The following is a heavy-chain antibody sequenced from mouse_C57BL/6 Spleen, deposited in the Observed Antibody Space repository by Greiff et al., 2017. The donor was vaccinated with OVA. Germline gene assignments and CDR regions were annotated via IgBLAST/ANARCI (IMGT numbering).Heavy chain of an antibody. D-gene: IGHD1-1*01. J-gene: IGHJ1*03. CDR3: ARSLITTLVATDFDV. V-gene: IGHV1-81*01. CDR2: IYPRSGNT. Sequence: QVQLQQSGAELARPGASVKLSCKASGYTFTSYGISWVKQRTGQGLEWIGEIYPRSGNTYYNEKFKGKATLTADKSSSTAYMELRSLTSEDSAVYFCARSLITTLVATDFDVWGTGTTVTVSS. CDR1: GYTFTSYG.